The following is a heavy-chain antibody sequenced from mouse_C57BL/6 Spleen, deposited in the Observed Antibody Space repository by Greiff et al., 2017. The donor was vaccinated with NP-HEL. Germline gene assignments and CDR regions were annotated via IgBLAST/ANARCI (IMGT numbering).Heavy chain of an antibody. J-gene: IGHJ3*01. Sequence: QVHVKQSGAELVKPGASVKLSCKASGYTFTSYWMHWVKQRPGQGLEWIGMIHPNSGSTNYNEKFKSKATLTVDKSSSTAYMQLSSLTSEDSAVYYCARGLDWFAYWGQGTLVTVSS. CDR1: GYTFTSYW. CDR2: IHPNSGST. CDR3: ARGLDWFAY. V-gene: IGHV1-64*01.